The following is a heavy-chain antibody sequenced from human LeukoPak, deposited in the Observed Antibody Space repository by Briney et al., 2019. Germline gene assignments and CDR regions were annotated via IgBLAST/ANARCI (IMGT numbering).Heavy chain of an antibody. CDR2: ISGSGGST. D-gene: IGHD2-8*02. J-gene: IGHJ6*02. Sequence: GGSLRLSCAASGFTFSSYAMSWVRQAPGKGLEWVSAISGSGGSTYYADSVKGRFTISRDNSKNPLYLQMNSPRAEDTAVYYCAKARKVTDYGMDVWGQGTTVTVSS. CDR1: GFTFSSYA. V-gene: IGHV3-23*01. CDR3: AKARKVTDYGMDV.